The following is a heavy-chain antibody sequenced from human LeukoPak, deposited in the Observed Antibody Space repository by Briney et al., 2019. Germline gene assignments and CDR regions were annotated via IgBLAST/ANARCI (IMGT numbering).Heavy chain of an antibody. CDR1: GYTFTSYD. J-gene: IGHJ6*02. Sequence: ASVKVSCKASGYTFTSYDINWVRQATGQGLEWMGWMNPNSGNTGYAQKFQGRVTMTRNTSISTAYMELGSLRSEDTAVYYCARAYDFWSGYFSHYYYYGMDVWGQGTTVTVSS. V-gene: IGHV1-8*01. D-gene: IGHD3-3*01. CDR2: MNPNSGNT. CDR3: ARAYDFWSGYFSHYYYYGMDV.